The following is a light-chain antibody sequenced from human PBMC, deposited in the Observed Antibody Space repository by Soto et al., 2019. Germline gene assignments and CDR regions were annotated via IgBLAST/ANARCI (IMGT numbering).Light chain of an antibody. V-gene: IGLV2-23*01. J-gene: IGLJ1*01. CDR3: CSSTGRITFYV. Sequence: QSALTQPASVSGSPGQSITISCTGTSSDVGSYKLVSWYQQHPGKAPKLMIYEGTKRPSGVSNRFSGSKSGNTASMTISGLQAEDEADYYCCSSTGRITFYVFGTGTKVTVL. CDR1: SSDVGSYKL. CDR2: EGT.